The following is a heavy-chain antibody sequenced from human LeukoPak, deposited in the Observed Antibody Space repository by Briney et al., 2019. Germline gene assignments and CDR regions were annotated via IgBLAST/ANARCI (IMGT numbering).Heavy chain of an antibody. CDR1: GGSISSSTDY. CDR3: ARGPLTGYIDY. V-gene: IGHV4-39*07. D-gene: IGHD3-9*01. CDR2: INYSETT. Sequence: SSETLSLTCSVSGGSISSSTDYWGWIRQPPGKGLEWFAPINYSETTHYNPSLKNRVTISVDTSMNQFSLKLSSVTAADTAVYYCARGPLTGYIDYWGQGTLVTVSS. J-gene: IGHJ4*02.